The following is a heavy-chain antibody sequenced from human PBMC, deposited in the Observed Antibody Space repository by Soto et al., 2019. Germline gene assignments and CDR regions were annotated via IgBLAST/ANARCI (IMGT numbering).Heavy chain of an antibody. CDR3: ARRVPAGEAYYQYGMDV. D-gene: IGHD3-10*01. V-gene: IGHV4-39*01. CDR1: GRSISSTNYY. J-gene: IGHJ6*02. CDR2: IHYSGST. Sequence: SETLSLTCTFPGRSISSTNYYWAWIRQPPGNGLEWIGSIHYSGSTYYNPSLKSRVTISVDPSKNQFSLRLSSVTAADTTVYYCARRVPAGEAYYQYGMDVWGQGTTVT.